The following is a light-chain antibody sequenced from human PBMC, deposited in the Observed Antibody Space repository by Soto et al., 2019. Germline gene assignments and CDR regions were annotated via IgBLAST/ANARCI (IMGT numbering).Light chain of an antibody. V-gene: IGKV2-28*01. Sequence: DIVMTQSPLSLPVTPGEPASISCRSSQSLLYENGYTYHDWYVQKPGQPPQLLIYLGSNRPCGVPDRCSGSVSGTDFTLKISSVETEDVGVYYCMQALRPPYTFGQGTKLEIK. J-gene: IGKJ2*01. CDR1: QSLLYENGYTY. CDR3: MQALRPPYT. CDR2: LGS.